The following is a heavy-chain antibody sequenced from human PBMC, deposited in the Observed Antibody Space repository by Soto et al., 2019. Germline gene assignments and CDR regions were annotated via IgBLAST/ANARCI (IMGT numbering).Heavy chain of an antibody. J-gene: IGHJ4*02. CDR1: GFIFTNLW. V-gene: IGHV3-74*01. CDR2: IDTSGSST. Sequence: PGRSLKISCEASGFIFTNLWMHWVRQVPGKGLVWVSRIDTSGSSTSYADSVKGRFTISRDNAKNTVSLQMNSLRAEDTGVYYCAKDSWYFDLWSQGSLVTVSS. D-gene: IGHD1-20*01. CDR3: AKDSWYFDL.